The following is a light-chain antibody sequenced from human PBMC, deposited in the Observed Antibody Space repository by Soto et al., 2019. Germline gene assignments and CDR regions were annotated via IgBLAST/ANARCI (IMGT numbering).Light chain of an antibody. J-gene: IGKJ1*01. Sequence: EIVLTQSPGTLSLSPGERVTLSCRASQSVSSSYLAWYQQKPGQAPRLLIYGASSRPTGIPDRFSGSGSGTDFILTISRLEPEDFAVYYCQQYGSSPGTFGQGTKVEIK. CDR1: QSVSSSY. V-gene: IGKV3-20*01. CDR3: QQYGSSPGT. CDR2: GAS.